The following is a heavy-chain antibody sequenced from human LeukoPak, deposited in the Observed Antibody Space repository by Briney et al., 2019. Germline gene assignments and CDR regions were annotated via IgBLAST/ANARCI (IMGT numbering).Heavy chain of an antibody. Sequence: SSETLSLTCAVYGGSFSGYYWSWIRQPPGKGLEWIGEINHSGSTNYNPSLKSRVTISVDTSKNQFSLKLSSVTAADTAVYFCARGRVSSSTWYSTYYHYFYMDVWGKGTTVTVSS. J-gene: IGHJ6*03. CDR3: ARGRVSSSTWYSTYYHYFYMDV. CDR2: INHSGST. CDR1: GGSFSGYY. D-gene: IGHD1-1*01. V-gene: IGHV4-34*01.